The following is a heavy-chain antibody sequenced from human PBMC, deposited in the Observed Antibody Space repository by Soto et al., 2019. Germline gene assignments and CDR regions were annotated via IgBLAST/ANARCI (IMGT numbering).Heavy chain of an antibody. J-gene: IGHJ4*02. V-gene: IGHV5-51*01. CDR3: ARPRLGGYYDSSLAYDY. CDR1: GYSFTSYW. Sequence: PGESLKISCKGSGYSFTSYWIGWVRQMPGKGLEWMGIIYPGDSDTRYSPSFQGQVTISADKSISTAYLQWSSLKASDTAMYYCARPRLGGYYDSSLAYDYWGQGTLVTVSS. D-gene: IGHD3-22*01. CDR2: IYPGDSDT.